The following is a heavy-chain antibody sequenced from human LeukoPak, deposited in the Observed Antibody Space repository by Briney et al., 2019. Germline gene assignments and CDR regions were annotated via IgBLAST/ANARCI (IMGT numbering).Heavy chain of an antibody. Sequence: PSETLSLTCAVYGGSFSGYYWSWIRQPPGKGLEGIGEINHSVSTNYNPSLKSRVTIPVDTSKNQFSLKLSSVTAADAAVYYCARDSWYYGNWFDPWGQGTLVTVSS. CDR1: GGSFSGYY. V-gene: IGHV4-34*01. CDR3: ARDSWYYGNWFDP. J-gene: IGHJ5*02. CDR2: INHSVST. D-gene: IGHD6-13*01.